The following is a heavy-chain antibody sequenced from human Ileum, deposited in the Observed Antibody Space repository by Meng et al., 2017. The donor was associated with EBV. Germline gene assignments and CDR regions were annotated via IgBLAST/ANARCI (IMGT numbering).Heavy chain of an antibody. CDR2: TNEDGRIT. D-gene: IGHD6-25*01. CDR3: SRDLAGSDDD. J-gene: IGHJ4*02. Sequence: EGQRVEAGGALALAGGSLGLSCAAFGFTFSSYWMHWVRQAPGQGLGWVSRTNEDGRITNYADSVKGRFTISRDNTKNTLYLQMNSLRAEDTAAYFCSRDLAGSDDDWGQGTLVTVSS. CDR1: GFTFSSYW. V-gene: IGHV3-74*01.